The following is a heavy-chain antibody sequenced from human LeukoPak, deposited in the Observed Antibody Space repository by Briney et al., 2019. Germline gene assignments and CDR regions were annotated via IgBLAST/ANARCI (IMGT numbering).Heavy chain of an antibody. CDR2: IFNNDYT. CDR1: GFTVFSHY. J-gene: IGHJ4*02. D-gene: IGHD4-17*01. V-gene: IGHV3-66*02. Sequence: PGGSLRLSCAASGFTVFSHYMSWVRQAPGKGLEWVSVIFNNDYTYYADSVKGRFTISRDNSKNTLYLQMNSLRAEDTAVYYCAKGDDYGSYWGQGTLVTVSS. CDR3: AKGDDYGSY.